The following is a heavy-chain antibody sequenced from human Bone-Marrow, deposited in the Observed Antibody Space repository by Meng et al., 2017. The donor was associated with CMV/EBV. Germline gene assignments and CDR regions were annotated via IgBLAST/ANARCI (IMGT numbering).Heavy chain of an antibody. J-gene: IGHJ6*02. D-gene: IGHD2/OR15-2a*01. V-gene: IGHV3-13*01. CDR3: ARGQVQCSTINCHDYRFSGMDV. CDR2: IGTAGDT. Sequence: GESLKISCAVSGFTFSSYDMHWVRQATGKGLEWVSTIGTAGDTYYPGSVKGRFTISRENAKNSLYLQMNSLRAGDTAVYYCARGQVQCSTINCHDYRFSGMDVWGQGTTVTVSS. CDR1: GFTFSSYD.